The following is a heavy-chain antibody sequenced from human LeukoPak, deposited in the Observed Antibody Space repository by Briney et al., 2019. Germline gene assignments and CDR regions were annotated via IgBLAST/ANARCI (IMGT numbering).Heavy chain of an antibody. Sequence: PSETLSLTCTVSSGSINSHYWSWIRQTPGKGLEWIGYVHHTWGTNYNPFLKSRVTISVDTSKNQFSLKLNSVTAADTAVYYCAAYSYGYVHWYFDLWGRGTLVTVSS. CDR2: VHHTWGT. V-gene: IGHV4-59*11. J-gene: IGHJ2*01. D-gene: IGHD5-18*01. CDR3: AAYSYGYVHWYFDL. CDR1: SGSINSHY.